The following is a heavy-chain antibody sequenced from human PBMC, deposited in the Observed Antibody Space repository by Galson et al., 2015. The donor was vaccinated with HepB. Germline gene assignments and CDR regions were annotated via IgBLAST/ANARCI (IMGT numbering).Heavy chain of an antibody. J-gene: IGHJ4*02. Sequence: SLRLSCAASGFTFGDYAMSWVRQAPGKGLEWVGFIRSKAYGGTTEYAASIKGRFTISRDDSKSTAYLQMNSLKTEDTAVYYCTRDSAPYYYGSGSYFSPFDYWGQGTLVTVSS. CDR1: GFTFGDYA. D-gene: IGHD3-10*01. V-gene: IGHV3-49*04. CDR2: IRSKAYGGTT. CDR3: TRDSAPYYYGSGSYFSPFDY.